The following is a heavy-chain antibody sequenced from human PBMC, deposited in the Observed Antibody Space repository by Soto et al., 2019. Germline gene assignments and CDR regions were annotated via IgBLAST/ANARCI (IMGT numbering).Heavy chain of an antibody. CDR1: GFTFSDNY. D-gene: IGHD4-17*01. CDR3: LISGDNYNLLDY. Sequence: GGSLRLSCAASGFTFSDNYMSWIRQAPGKGLEWIGYSSNSGSFTRYADSVKGRFSISIDNAKNSLYLQINSLRGDDTAIYYCLISGDNYNLLDYWGQGTPVTVSS. CDR2: SSNSGSFT. J-gene: IGHJ4*02. V-gene: IGHV3-11*06.